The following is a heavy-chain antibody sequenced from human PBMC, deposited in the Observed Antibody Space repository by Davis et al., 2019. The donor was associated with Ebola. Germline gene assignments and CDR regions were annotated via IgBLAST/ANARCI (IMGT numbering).Heavy chain of an antibody. D-gene: IGHD2-15*01. V-gene: IGHV4-39*01. CDR2: IYYSGST. J-gene: IGHJ3*02. CDR1: GGSISSSLYY. CDR3: ARLGVWGDIVVVVAATNDAFDI. Sequence: SETLSLTCTVSGGSISSSLYYWGWIRQPPGKGLEWIGSIYYSGSTYYNPSLKSRVTISVDTSKNQFSLKLSSVTAADTAVYYCARLGVWGDIVVVVAATNDAFDIWGQGTMVTVSS.